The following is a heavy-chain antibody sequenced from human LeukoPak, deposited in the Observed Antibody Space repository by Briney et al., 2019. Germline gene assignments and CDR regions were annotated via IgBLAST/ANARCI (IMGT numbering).Heavy chain of an antibody. J-gene: IGHJ3*02. CDR3: AKVGLGNTAIHI. D-gene: IGHD5-18*01. CDR1: GYTFPNYD. Sequence: ASVKVSCKASGYTFPNYDISWVRQATGQGLEWIGWMNFNSGNTDYAQKFQGRVTMTRNTAISTIYMELSSLKSEDTAIYYCAKVGLGNTAIHIWGQGTMVTVSS. CDR2: MNFNSGNT. V-gene: IGHV1-8*01.